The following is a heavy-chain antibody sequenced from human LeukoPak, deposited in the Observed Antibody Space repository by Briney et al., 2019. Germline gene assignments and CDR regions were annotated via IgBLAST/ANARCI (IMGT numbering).Heavy chain of an antibody. CDR1: GFTFSSYA. Sequence: LPGGSLRLSCAASGFTFSSYAMTWVRQAPGTGLEWVSAISGSGGSTYYADSVKGRFTISRDNSKNTLYLQMNSLRAEDTAVYYCAKEGITMVRGVITPNWFDPWGQGTLVTVSS. CDR2: ISGSGGST. J-gene: IGHJ5*02. CDR3: AKEGITMVRGVITPNWFDP. V-gene: IGHV3-23*01. D-gene: IGHD3-10*01.